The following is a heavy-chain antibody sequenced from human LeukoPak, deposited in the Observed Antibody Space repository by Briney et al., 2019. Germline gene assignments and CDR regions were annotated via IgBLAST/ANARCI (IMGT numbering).Heavy chain of an antibody. CDR3: AKVGLPVTTILDYFDY. Sequence: GGSLRLSCAASGFTFSSYAMHWVRQAPGKGLEWVAVISYDGSNKYYADSVKGRFTISRDNSKNTLYLQMNSLRAEDTAVYYCAKVGLPVTTILDYFDYWGQGTLVTVSS. CDR2: ISYDGSNK. V-gene: IGHV3-30*04. J-gene: IGHJ4*02. D-gene: IGHD4-11*01. CDR1: GFTFSSYA.